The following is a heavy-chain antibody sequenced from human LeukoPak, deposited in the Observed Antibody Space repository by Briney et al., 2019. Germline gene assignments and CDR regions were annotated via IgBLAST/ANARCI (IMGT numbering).Heavy chain of an antibody. CDR2: IYYSGST. CDR3: ARTGYSSSWYFAY. CDR1: GGSISSYY. D-gene: IGHD6-13*01. J-gene: IGHJ4*02. Sequence: SETLSLTCTVSGGSISSYYWSWIRQPPGKGLEWIGYIYYSGSTNYNPSLKSRVTISVDTSKNQFSLKLSSVTAADTAVYYCARTGYSSSWYFAYWGQGTLVTVSS. V-gene: IGHV4-59*01.